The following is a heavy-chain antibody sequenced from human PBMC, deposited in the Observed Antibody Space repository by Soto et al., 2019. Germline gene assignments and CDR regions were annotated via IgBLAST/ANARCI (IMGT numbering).Heavy chain of an antibody. CDR2: IYSGGYT. CDR1: GFTVSNNY. V-gene: IGHV3-53*01. D-gene: IGHD3-10*01. Sequence: EVQLVESGGGLIQPGGSLRLSCAVSGFTVSNNYMSWVRQAPGKGLEGVSVIYSGGYTAYGDSVKGRFTISRDNSKNTSYFKRNSRGPDGPVVFYGGPHPGGGGYWGQGTLVTVSS. CDR3: GPHPGGGGY. J-gene: IGHJ4*02.